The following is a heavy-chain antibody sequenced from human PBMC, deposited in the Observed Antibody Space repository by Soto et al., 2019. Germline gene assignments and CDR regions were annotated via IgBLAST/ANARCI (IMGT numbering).Heavy chain of an antibody. CDR2: ISGSGGST. Sequence: EVPLLESGGGLVQPGGSLRLSCAASGFTFNRYAMSWVRQAPGKGLEWVSTISGSGGSTYYADSVQGRFSISRDNSKHPLSLQVNSLRAEDTAIYYCAKAGGSGSYYAERAYYFDYWGQGTLVTVSS. V-gene: IGHV3-23*01. CDR3: AKAGGSGSYYAERAYYFDY. J-gene: IGHJ4*02. CDR1: GFTFNRYA. D-gene: IGHD3-10*01.